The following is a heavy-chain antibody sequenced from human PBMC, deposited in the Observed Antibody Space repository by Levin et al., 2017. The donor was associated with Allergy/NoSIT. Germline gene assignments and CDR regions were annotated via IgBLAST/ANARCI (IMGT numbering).Heavy chain of an antibody. CDR2: ISGSGGST. V-gene: IGHV3-23*01. J-gene: IGHJ5*02. D-gene: IGHD3-16*02. CDR3: AKGAHYDYIWGSYREWFDP. CDR1: GFTFSSYA. Sequence: QHGESLKISCAASGFTFSSYAMSWVRQAPGKGLEWVSTISGSGGSTYYADSVKGRFTISRDNSKNTLYLQMNSLRAEDTAVYYCAKGAHYDYIWGSYREWFDPWGQGTLVTVSS.